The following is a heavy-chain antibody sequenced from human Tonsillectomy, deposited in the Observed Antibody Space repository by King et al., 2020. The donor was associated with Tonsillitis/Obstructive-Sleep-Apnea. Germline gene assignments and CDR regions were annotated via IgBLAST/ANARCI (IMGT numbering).Heavy chain of an antibody. J-gene: IGHJ4*02. Sequence: QLVQSGAEVKKPGASVKVSCKAYGYTFTRHYIHWVRQAPGQGLEWMGMINPSSGSPTYAQKFQGRVTMTRDTSTSTVHMELSSLRSEDTAVYYCARDDKDDRYFDYWGQGTLVTVSS. CDR3: ARDDKDDRYFDY. CDR2: INPSSGSP. V-gene: IGHV1-46*01. D-gene: IGHD2-15*01. CDR1: GYTFTRHY.